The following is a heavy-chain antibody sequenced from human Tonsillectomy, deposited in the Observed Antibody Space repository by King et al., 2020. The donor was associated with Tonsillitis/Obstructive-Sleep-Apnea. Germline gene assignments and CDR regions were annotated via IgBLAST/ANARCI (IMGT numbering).Heavy chain of an antibody. Sequence: VQLVESGGGLVKPGGSLRLSCAASGFTFSSYSMNWVRQAPGKGLEWVSSISSSSSYIYYADSVKGRFTISRDNAKNSLYLQMNSLRAEDTAVYYCARVWLRITGTTEFDYWGQGTLVTVSS. V-gene: IGHV3-21*01. CDR3: ARVWLRITGTTEFDY. CDR1: GFTFSSYS. CDR2: ISSSSSYI. J-gene: IGHJ4*02. D-gene: IGHD1-7*01.